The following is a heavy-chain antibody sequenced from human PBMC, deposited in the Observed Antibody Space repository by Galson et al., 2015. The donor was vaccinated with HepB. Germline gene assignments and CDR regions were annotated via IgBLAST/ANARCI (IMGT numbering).Heavy chain of an antibody. V-gene: IGHV1-69*04. Sequence: SVKVSCKASGGTFSSYAISWVRQAPGQGLEWMGRIIPILGIANYAQKFQGRVTITADKSTSTAYMELSSLRSEDTAVYYCARDRGSGSPGVWGQGTLVTVSS. D-gene: IGHD1-26*01. CDR2: IIPILGIA. J-gene: IGHJ4*02. CDR3: ARDRGSGSPGV. CDR1: GGTFSSYA.